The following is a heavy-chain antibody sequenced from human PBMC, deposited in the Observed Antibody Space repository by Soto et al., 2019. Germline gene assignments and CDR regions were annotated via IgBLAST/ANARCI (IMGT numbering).Heavy chain of an antibody. D-gene: IGHD1-1*01. CDR1: GFTFSTYA. CDR2: VSASGLNT. CDR3: ASYRPRRPSGSFFEY. Sequence: EVQLLESGGKLVQPGGSLTLSCAASGFTFSTYAMAWVRQAPGKGLEWVSGVSASGLNTDYADPVKGRFYISRDNSKNTVSLHMNSLRAEDTALCYCASYRPRRPSGSFFEYWGQGTPVTVSS. V-gene: IGHV3-23*01. J-gene: IGHJ4*02.